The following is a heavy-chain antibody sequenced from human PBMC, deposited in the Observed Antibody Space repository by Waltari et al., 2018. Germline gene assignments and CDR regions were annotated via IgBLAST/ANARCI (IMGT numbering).Heavy chain of an antibody. Sequence: QVQLQESGPGLVKPSETLSLTCTVSGGSISRYYWSWIRQPPGKGLEWIGYIYYSGSTNYNPSLKSRVTISVDTSKNQFSLKLSSVTAADTAVYYCARVGITMVRGKKSQYYFDYWGQGTLVTVSS. CDR1: GGSISRYY. D-gene: IGHD3-10*01. J-gene: IGHJ4*02. CDR3: ARVGITMVRGKKSQYYFDY. CDR2: IYYSGST. V-gene: IGHV4-59*01.